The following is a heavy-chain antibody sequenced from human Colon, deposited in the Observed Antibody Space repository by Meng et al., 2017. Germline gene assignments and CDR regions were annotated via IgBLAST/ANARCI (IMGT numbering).Heavy chain of an antibody. CDR3: ARVRFKVPFDY. V-gene: IGHV4-34*01. D-gene: IGHD3-3*01. CDR1: GGSFSGYY. J-gene: IGHJ4*02. CDR2: INHSGST. Sequence: QVQLQESGPGLVKPSGTLSLTCAVYGGSFSGYYWSWIRQPPGKGLEWIGEINHSGSTNYNPSLKSRVTISVDTSKNQFSLKLSSVTAADTAVYYCARVRFKVPFDYWGQGTLVTVSS.